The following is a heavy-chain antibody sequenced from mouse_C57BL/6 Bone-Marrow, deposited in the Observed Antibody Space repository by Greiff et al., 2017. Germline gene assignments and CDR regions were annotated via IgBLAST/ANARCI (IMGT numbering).Heavy chain of an antibody. J-gene: IGHJ3*01. D-gene: IGHD2-3*01. V-gene: IGHV14-3*01. Sequence: VKLQQSVAELVRPGASVKLSCTASGFNIKNTYMHWVKQRPEQGLEWIGRIDPANGNTKYAPKFQGKATITADTSSNTAYLQLSSLTSEDTAIYYCARAHFYDGYYGYFDYWGQGTLVTVSA. CDR2: IDPANGNT. CDR3: ARAHFYDGYYGYFDY. CDR1: GFNIKNTY.